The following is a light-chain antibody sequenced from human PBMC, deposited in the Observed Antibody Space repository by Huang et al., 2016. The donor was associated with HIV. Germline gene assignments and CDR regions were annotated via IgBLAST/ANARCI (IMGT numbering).Light chain of an antibody. CDR2: GAS. Sequence: EIVMTQSPATLSVSPGERATLSCRASQSVSNNLAWYQQKPGQAHRLLVYGASTRATGIPVRFSGRGSGTEFTLTISSLQSEDFAIYYCQQYNDWLKTFGQGTKVEIK. CDR3: QQYNDWLKT. J-gene: IGKJ1*01. V-gene: IGKV3-15*01. CDR1: QSVSNN.